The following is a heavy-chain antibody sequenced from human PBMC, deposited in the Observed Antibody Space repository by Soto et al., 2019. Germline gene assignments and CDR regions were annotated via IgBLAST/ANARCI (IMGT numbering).Heavy chain of an antibody. Sequence: ASVKVSCKASGYTFTSYVISWVRQAPGQGLEWMGWISAYNGNTNYAQKLQGRVTMTTDTSTSTAYMELRSLRSDDTAVYYCARVNYGDYEEYYYYYYMDVWGKGTTVTVSS. J-gene: IGHJ6*03. CDR2: ISAYNGNT. CDR1: GYTFTSYV. CDR3: ARVNYGDYEEYYYYYYMDV. V-gene: IGHV1-18*01. D-gene: IGHD4-17*01.